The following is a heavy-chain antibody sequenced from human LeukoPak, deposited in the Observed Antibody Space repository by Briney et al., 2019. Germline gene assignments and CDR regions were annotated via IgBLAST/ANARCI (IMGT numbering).Heavy chain of an antibody. CDR2: INPNSGDT. CDR1: GYTFTGYY. J-gene: IGHJ5*02. V-gene: IGHV1-2*06. D-gene: IGHD2-15*01. CDR3: ARACSGGSCYSDNWFDP. Sequence: ASVKVSCKASGYTFTGYYMHWVRQAPGQGLEWMGRINPNSGDTNYAQKFQGRVTMTRDTSISTAYMELSRLRSDDTAVYYCARACSGGSCYSDNWFDPWGQGTPVTVSS.